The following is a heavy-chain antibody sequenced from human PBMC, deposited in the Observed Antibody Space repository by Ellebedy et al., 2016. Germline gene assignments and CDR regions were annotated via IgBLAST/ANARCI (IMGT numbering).Heavy chain of an antibody. CDR3: ARATAGTADY. CDR1: GYTFTSYY. CDR2: INPSGGST. D-gene: IGHD1-1*01. J-gene: IGHJ4*02. Sequence: ASVKVSCXASGYTFTSYYMHWVRQAPGQGLEWMGIINPSGGSTSYAQKFQGRVTITADESTSTAYMELSSLRSEDTAVYYCARATAGTADYWGQGTLVTVSS. V-gene: IGHV1-46*01.